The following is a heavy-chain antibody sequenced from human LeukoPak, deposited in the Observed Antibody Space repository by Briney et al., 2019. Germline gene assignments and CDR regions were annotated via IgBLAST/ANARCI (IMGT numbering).Heavy chain of an antibody. CDR3: ARGHGGIVVVVRDAFDI. CDR1: GFTFGTFA. V-gene: IGHV3-30-3*01. J-gene: IGHJ3*02. D-gene: IGHD2-15*01. CDR2: MSYDGSNK. Sequence: PGGSLRLSCAASGFTFGTFAMHWVRQAPGKGLEWVAVMSYDGSNKYYADSVKGRFTISSDNSKNTLYLQMNSLRSEGTAVYYCARGHGGIVVVVRDAFDIWGQGTMVIVSS.